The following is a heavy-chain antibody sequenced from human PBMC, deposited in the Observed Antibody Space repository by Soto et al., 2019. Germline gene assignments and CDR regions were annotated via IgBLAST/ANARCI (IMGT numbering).Heavy chain of an antibody. D-gene: IGHD2-21*01. CDR3: ARTLDVGLDGMDV. V-gene: IGHV4-30-4*01. CDR2: IYYSGST. J-gene: IGHJ6*02. CDR1: GGSISSGDYY. Sequence: QVQLQESGPGLVKPSQTLSLTCTVSGGSISSGDYYWSWIRQPPGKGLEWIGYIYYSGSTYYNPSLKSRVTIAVGTSKNQFPLKLSSVTAADTAVYYCARTLDVGLDGMDVWGQGTTVTVSS.